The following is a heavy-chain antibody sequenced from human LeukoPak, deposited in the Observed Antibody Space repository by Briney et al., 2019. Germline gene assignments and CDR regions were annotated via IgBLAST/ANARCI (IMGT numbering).Heavy chain of an antibody. CDR2: ISGSGGST. V-gene: IGHV3-23*01. J-gene: IGHJ4*02. Sequence: GGSLRLSCAASGFTFSSYAMSWVRQAPGKGLEWVSAISGSGGSTYYEDSVKGRFTISRDNSKNTLYLQMDSLRPEDTAVYYCAKEFGGYAYGAFFDRWGQGTLVTVSS. D-gene: IGHD5-18*01. CDR1: GFTFSSYA. CDR3: AKEFGGYAYGAFFDR.